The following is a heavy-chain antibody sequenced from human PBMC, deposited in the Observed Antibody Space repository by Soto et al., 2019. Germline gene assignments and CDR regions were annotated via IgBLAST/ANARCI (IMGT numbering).Heavy chain of an antibody. CDR2: VNGTGTTI. CDR1: GLTFSHYE. Sequence: GGSLSLSCAGTGLTFSHYEMTWVRKAPGKGREWGSYVNGTGTTIYYAASVKGGFTISRDNAKNSLYLQMRSLRAEDTTFYYCATKVDVTTYFGYWGQGAWSPSPQ. D-gene: IGHD3-22*01. CDR3: ATKVDVTTYFGY. V-gene: IGHV3-48*03. J-gene: IGHJ4*02.